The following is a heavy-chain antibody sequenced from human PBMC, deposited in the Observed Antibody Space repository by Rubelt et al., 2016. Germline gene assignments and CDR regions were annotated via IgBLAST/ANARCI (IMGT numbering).Heavy chain of an antibody. Sequence: QLQLQESGPGLVKPSETLSLTCTVSGGSISSYYWSWIRQPPGKGLEWIGYIYNSGSTNYNSSLKSRVTISVDTSKNQFSLKLSSVTAADTAVYYCARDTRVGLKYDYWGQGTLVTVSS. CDR2: IYNSGST. V-gene: IGHV4-59*01. CDR1: GGSISSYY. CDR3: ARDTRVGLKYDY. J-gene: IGHJ4*02.